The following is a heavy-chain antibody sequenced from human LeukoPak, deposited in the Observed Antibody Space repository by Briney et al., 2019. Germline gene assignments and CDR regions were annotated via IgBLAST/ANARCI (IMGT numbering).Heavy chain of an antibody. D-gene: IGHD2-2*01. CDR1: GGSISSYY. CDR2: IYTSGST. V-gene: IGHV4-4*07. J-gene: IGHJ6*03. Sequence: PSETLSLTCTVSGGSISSYYWSWIRQPAGKGLEWIGRIYTSGSTNYNPSLKSRVTMSVDTPKNQFSLKLSSVTAADTAVYYCARGIYCSSTSCVPNYYYYYMDVWGKGTTVTVSS. CDR3: ARGIYCSSTSCVPNYYYYYMDV.